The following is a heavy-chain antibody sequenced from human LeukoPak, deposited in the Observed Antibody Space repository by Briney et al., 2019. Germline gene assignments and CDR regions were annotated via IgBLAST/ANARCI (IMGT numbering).Heavy chain of an antibody. CDR2: INHSGST. D-gene: IGHD3-10*01. V-gene: IGHV4-34*01. CDR1: GGSFSGYY. CDR3: ARGAITMVRGVITRILAFDI. J-gene: IGHJ3*02. Sequence: TSETLSLTCAVYGGSFSGYYWSWIRQPPGKGLEWIGEINHSGSTNYDPSLKSRVTISVDTSKNQFSLKLSSVTAADTAVYYCARGAITMVRGVITRILAFDIWGQGTMVTVSS.